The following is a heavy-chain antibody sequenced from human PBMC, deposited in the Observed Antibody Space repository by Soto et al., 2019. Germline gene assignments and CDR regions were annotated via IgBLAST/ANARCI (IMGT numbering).Heavy chain of an antibody. V-gene: IGHV4-34*01. D-gene: IGHD3-10*01. J-gene: IGHJ6*03. CDR1: GGSFSGYY. Sequence: PSETLSLTCAVYGGSFSGYYWSWIRQPPGKGLEWIGEINHSGSTNYNPSLKSRVTISVDTSKNQFSLKLSSVTAADTAVYYCARVDPYGSGSYPAGRKSGGYYYMDVWGKGTTVTVSS. CDR2: INHSGST. CDR3: ARVDPYGSGSYPAGRKSGGYYYMDV.